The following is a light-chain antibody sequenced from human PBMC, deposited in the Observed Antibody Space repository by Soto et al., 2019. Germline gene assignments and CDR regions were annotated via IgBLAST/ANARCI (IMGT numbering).Light chain of an antibody. CDR2: GNT. J-gene: IGLJ1*01. Sequence: QAVVTQPPSVSGAPGQRVTISCTGSSSKLGAGYDVHWYQQLPGTAPKLLIYGNTNRPSGVPDRFSGSKSGTSASLAITGLQAEDEADYYCQSYDSSLGANYVFGTGTKLTVL. CDR3: QSYDSSLGANYV. V-gene: IGLV1-40*01. CDR1: SSKLGAGYD.